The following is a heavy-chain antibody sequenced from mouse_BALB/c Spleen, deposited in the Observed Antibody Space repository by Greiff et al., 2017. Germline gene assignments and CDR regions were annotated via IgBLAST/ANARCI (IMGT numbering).Heavy chain of an antibody. CDR1: GFSLTSYG. J-gene: IGHJ4*01. V-gene: IGHV2-2*02. D-gene: IGHD2-1*01. Sequence: QVQLKQSGPGLVQPSQSLSITCTVSGFSLTSYGVHWVRQSPGKGLEWLGVIWSGGSTDYNAAFISRLSISKDNSKSQVFFKMNSLQANDTAIYYCARGRGGNLDYAMDYWGQGTSVTVSS. CDR2: IWSGGST. CDR3: ARGRGGNLDYAMDY.